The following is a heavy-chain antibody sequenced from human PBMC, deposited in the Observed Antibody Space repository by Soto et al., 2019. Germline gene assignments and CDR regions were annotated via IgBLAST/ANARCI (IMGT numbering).Heavy chain of an antibody. CDR2: IYYSGST. J-gene: IGHJ5*02. D-gene: IGHD6-6*01. CDR1: GGSISSGGYS. Sequence: QVQLQESGPGLVKPSQTLSLTCTVSGGSISSGGYSWRWIRQHPGKVLEWIGYIYYSGSTYYNPSLKGRVSISVDTSKNQFSLKLSSVPAADTAVYYCARGPYSSSGAWFDPWGQGTLVTVSS. V-gene: IGHV4-31*03. CDR3: ARGPYSSSGAWFDP.